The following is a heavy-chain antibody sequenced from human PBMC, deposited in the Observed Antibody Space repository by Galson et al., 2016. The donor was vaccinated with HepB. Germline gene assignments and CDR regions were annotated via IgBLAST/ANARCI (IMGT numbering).Heavy chain of an antibody. Sequence: PALVKPTQTLTLTCTFSGFSLTTNGMSMSWIRQPPGKALEWLARIDWDDDKYYSPSLKTRLYISKDTSKNQVVLMMTNMDPVDTGTSFCARKRVGVVDYWGQGIPVIVSS. CDR3: ARKRVGVVDY. D-gene: IGHD3-16*01. V-gene: IGHV2-70*11. CDR1: GFSLTTNGMS. J-gene: IGHJ4*02. CDR2: IDWDDDK.